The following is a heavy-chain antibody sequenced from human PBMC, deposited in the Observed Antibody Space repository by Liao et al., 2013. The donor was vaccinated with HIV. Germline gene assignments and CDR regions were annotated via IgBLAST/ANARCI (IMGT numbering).Heavy chain of an antibody. D-gene: IGHD6-13*01. CDR2: ISRTGST. CDR1: RGSMSSGSFY. V-gene: IGHV4-61*02. CDR3: ARVGSTWYLGYYYYYYMDV. J-gene: IGHJ6*03. Sequence: QVQLQESGPGLVKTLETLSLTCTVSRGSMSSGSFYWSWIRQPAGKGLEWIGRISRTGSTDYSPSLKRRVTMSIDTSKNQFSLKLSSMTAADTAVYYCARVGSTWYLGYYYYYYMDVWGKGTTVSASS.